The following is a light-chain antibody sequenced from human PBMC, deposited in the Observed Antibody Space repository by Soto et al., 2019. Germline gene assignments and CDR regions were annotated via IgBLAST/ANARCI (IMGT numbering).Light chain of an antibody. CDR1: QSIRTY. J-gene: IGKJ2*01. Sequence: DIQMTQSPSSLSASVGDRVTITCRASQSIRTYLNWYQKKAGKAPKVLISAASSLQSGVPSRFSGSGSGKDFTLTISSLQVEDFATYYCQQTYSTPHTFGQGTKLEIK. V-gene: IGKV1-39*01. CDR2: AAS. CDR3: QQTYSTPHT.